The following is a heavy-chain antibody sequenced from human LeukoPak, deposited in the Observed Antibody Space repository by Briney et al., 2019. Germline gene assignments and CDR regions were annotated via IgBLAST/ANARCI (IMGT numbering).Heavy chain of an antibody. D-gene: IGHD3-3*01. CDR1: GGSFSGYY. Sequence: SETLSLTCAVYGGSFSGYYWSWIRQPPGKGLEWIGVINHSGSTNYNPSLKSRVTISVDTSKNQFSLKLSSVTAADTAVYYCARAGYDFWSGYRNWFDPWGQGTLVTVSS. J-gene: IGHJ5*02. CDR3: ARAGYDFWSGYRNWFDP. CDR2: INHSGST. V-gene: IGHV4-34*01.